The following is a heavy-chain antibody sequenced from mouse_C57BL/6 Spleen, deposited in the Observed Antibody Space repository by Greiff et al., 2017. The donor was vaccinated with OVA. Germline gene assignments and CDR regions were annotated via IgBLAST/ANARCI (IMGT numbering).Heavy chain of an antibody. CDR1: GFTFSSYG. D-gene: IGHD3-2*02. CDR3: ARGAQATYYFDY. J-gene: IGHJ2*01. Sequence: EVKLEESGGDLVKPGGSLKLSCAASGFTFSSYGMSWVRQTPDKRLEWVATISSGGSYTYYPDSVKGRFTISRDNAKNTLYLQMSSLKSEDTAMYYCARGAQATYYFDYWGQGTTLTVSS. V-gene: IGHV5-6*02. CDR2: ISSGGSYT.